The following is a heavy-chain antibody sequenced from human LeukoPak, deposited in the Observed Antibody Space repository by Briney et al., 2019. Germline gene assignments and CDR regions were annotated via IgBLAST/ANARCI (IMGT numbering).Heavy chain of an antibody. Sequence: GASVKVSCKASGYTFTSYGISWVRQAPGQELEWMGWISAYNGNTNYAQKLQGRVTMTTDTSTSTAYMELRSLRSDDTAVYYCAREGSSSWYTRDYNWFDPWGQGTLVTVSS. J-gene: IGHJ5*02. D-gene: IGHD6-13*01. CDR2: ISAYNGNT. CDR1: GYTFTSYG. V-gene: IGHV1-18*01. CDR3: AREGSSSWYTRDYNWFDP.